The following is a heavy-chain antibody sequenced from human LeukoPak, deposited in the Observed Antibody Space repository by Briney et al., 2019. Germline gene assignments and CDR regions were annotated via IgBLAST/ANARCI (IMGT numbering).Heavy chain of an antibody. CDR3: ARDENDALFNYYGSTVGAFDI. V-gene: IGHV1-69*01. CDR2: IIPIFGTA. J-gene: IGHJ3*02. CDR1: GGTFSSYA. D-gene: IGHD3-10*01. Sequence: SVKVSCKASGGTFSSYAISWVRQAPGQGLEWMGGIIPIFGTANYAQKFQGRVTITADESTSTAYMELSSLRSEDTAVYYCARDENDALFNYYGSTVGAFDIWGQGTMVTVSS.